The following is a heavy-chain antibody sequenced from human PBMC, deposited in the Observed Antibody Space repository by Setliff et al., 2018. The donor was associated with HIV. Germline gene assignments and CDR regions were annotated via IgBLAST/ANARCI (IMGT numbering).Heavy chain of an antibody. J-gene: IGHJ4*02. V-gene: IGHV4-61*01. CDR2: VDYNGRT. Sequence: SETLSLTCTVSGDFFSSDYYWGWIRQPPGKGLEWIGYVDYNGRTDYNPSLKSRVTISLDTSKNQVSLKLSSVAAADTAVYHCARGAYRDGYDYWGQGTLVTVSS. D-gene: IGHD5-18*01. CDR1: GDFFSSDYY. CDR3: ARGAYRDGYDY.